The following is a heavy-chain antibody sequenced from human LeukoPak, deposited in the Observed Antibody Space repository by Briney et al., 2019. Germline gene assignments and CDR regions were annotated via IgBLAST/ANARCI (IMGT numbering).Heavy chain of an antibody. Sequence: SQTLSLTCTVSGGSISSGSYYWSWIRQPAGKGLEWIGRIYTSGSTNCNPSLKSRVTISVDTSKNQFSLKLSSVTAADTAVYYCAREVGAVAGYWGQGTLVTVSS. CDR2: IYTSGST. V-gene: IGHV4-61*02. D-gene: IGHD1-26*01. J-gene: IGHJ4*02. CDR3: AREVGAVAGY. CDR1: GGSISSGSYY.